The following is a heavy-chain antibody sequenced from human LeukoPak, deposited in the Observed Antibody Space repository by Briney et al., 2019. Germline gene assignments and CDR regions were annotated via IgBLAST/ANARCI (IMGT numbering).Heavy chain of an antibody. CDR1: GFTFSDCS. CDR2: IDKKTKNYET. J-gene: IGHJ5*02. CDR3: TRDAGTYNWLDP. D-gene: IGHD1-26*01. V-gene: IGHV3-73*01. Sequence: GGSLRLSCAASGFTFSDCSIHWVRQASGKGLEWVGLIDKKTKNYETAYAESVRGRFTISRDDSKNTAYLQMDSPEIEDTALYYCTRDAGTYNWLDPWGQGTLVTVSS.